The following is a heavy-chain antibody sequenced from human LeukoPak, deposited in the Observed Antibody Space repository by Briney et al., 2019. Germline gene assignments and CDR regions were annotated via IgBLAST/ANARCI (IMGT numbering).Heavy chain of an antibody. V-gene: IGHV1-2*04. Sequence: GSVKVSCKASGYTFTGYYMHWVRQAPGQGLEWMGWINPNSGGTNYAQKFQGWVTMTRDTSISTAYMELSRLRSDDTAVYYCARETTVTTGSDAFDIWGQGTMVTVSS. D-gene: IGHD4-11*01. CDR2: INPNSGGT. CDR3: ARETTVTTGSDAFDI. J-gene: IGHJ3*02. CDR1: GYTFTGYY.